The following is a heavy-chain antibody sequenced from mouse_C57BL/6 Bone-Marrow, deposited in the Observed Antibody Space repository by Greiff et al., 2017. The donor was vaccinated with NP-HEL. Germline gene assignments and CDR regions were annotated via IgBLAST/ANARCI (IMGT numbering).Heavy chain of an antibody. J-gene: IGHJ1*03. Sequence: QVQLKQSGPELVKPGASVKISCKASGYTFTDYYINWVKQRPGQGLEWIGWIFPGGGSTYYNEKFKGKATLTVDKASSTAYILLSSLTSEDSAFYFCAIKALANCGRYWYFDVWGTGTTVTVSS. D-gene: IGHD4-1*01. CDR2: IFPGGGST. V-gene: IGHV1-75*01. CDR1: GYTFTDYY. CDR3: AIKALANCGRYWYFDV.